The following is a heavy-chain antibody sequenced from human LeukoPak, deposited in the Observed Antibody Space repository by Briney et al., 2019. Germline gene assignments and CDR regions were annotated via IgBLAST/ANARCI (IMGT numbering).Heavy chain of an antibody. CDR1: GGSISSYY. CDR3: ARHGSVRSPLGH. Sequence: SEPLSLTCTVSGGSISSYYWSWIRQPPGKGLEWIGYIYATGSTNYNPSLKSRVTISVDTSKNQFSLNLRSVTAADTAVYYCARHGSVRSPLGHWGQGTLVTVSS. CDR2: IYATGST. D-gene: IGHD3-10*01. J-gene: IGHJ4*02. V-gene: IGHV4-4*09.